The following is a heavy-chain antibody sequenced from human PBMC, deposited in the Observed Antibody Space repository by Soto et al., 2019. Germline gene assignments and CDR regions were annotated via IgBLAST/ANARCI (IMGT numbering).Heavy chain of an antibody. Sequence: GGSLRLSCAASGFTFSSYAMHWVRQAPGKGLEWVAVISYDGSNKYYADSVKGRFTISRDNSKNTLYLQMNSLRAEDTAVYYCARDIAALNWFDPWGQGTLVTVAS. CDR1: GFTFSSYA. D-gene: IGHD6-6*01. CDR3: ARDIAALNWFDP. V-gene: IGHV3-30-3*01. CDR2: ISYDGSNK. J-gene: IGHJ5*02.